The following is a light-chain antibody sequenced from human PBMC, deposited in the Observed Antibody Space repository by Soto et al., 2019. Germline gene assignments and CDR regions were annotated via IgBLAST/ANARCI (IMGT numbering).Light chain of an antibody. CDR3: SSYRRGGTAV. CDR2: EVI. V-gene: IGLV2-14*01. Sequence: QSALTQPASVSGSPGQSITISCTGTNSDVGGYNYVSWYQQHPGKAPKLMIYEVINRPSGVSNRFSGSKSGNTASLTISGLQAEDEAHYYCSSYRRGGTAVFGGGTKVTVL. CDR1: NSDVGGYNY. J-gene: IGLJ2*01.